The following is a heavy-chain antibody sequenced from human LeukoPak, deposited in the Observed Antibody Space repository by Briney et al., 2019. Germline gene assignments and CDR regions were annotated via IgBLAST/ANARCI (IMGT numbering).Heavy chain of an antibody. Sequence: GGALRLFCSASGLTFCSYAMSWVRQAPGKELEWVSAISCSGGSTYYADSVKGPFTISRDNSKNTLYLQMNSLRAEDTAVYYCAKDLRQYYYDSSGFYFFDYWGQGTLVTVSS. V-gene: IGHV3-23*01. D-gene: IGHD3-22*01. CDR2: ISCSGGST. CDR3: AKDLRQYYYDSSGFYFFDY. J-gene: IGHJ4*02. CDR1: GLTFCSYA.